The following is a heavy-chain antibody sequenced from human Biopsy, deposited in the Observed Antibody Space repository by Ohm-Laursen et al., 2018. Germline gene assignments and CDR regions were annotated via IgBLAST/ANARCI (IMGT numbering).Heavy chain of an antibody. CDR2: NQNSGST. Sequence: SETLSLTCTVSGGSLSGYSWSWIRQPPGKGLEWIGHNQNSGSTNYNPSLKSRVTISADTSKNQFSLKLSSVTAADTAIYYCARGMRSSGWPYFDSWGQGTLVTVSS. D-gene: IGHD6-19*01. J-gene: IGHJ4*02. CDR1: GGSLSGYS. CDR3: ARGMRSSGWPYFDS. V-gene: IGHV4-59*01.